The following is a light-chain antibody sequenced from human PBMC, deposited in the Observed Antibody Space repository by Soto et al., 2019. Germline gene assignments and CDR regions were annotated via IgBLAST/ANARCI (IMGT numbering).Light chain of an antibody. V-gene: IGLV2-8*01. CDR1: SSDVGGYNY. CDR2: EVS. CDR3: SSYAGSNIFV. J-gene: IGLJ2*01. Sequence: QSALTQPPSASGSPGQSVTISCTGTSSDVGGYNYVSWYQQHPGKAPKLMIYEVSSRPSGVPDRFSGSKSGNTASLTVSGLQAEDEADYYCSSYAGSNIFVFGGGTKLTVL.